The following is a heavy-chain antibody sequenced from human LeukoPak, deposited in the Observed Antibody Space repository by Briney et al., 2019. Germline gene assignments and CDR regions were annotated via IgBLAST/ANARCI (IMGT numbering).Heavy chain of an antibody. CDR1: GYTFTGYY. V-gene: IGHV1-2*02. D-gene: IGHD6-13*01. CDR2: INPNSGGT. Sequence: GASVKVSCKASGYTFTGYYMHWVRQAPGQGLEWMGWINPNSGGTNYAQKFQGGVTMTRDTSISTAYMELSRLRSDDTAVYYCARDGKQQLVRNYYYYYMDVWGKGTTVTVSS. CDR3: ARDGKQQLVRNYYYYYMDV. J-gene: IGHJ6*03.